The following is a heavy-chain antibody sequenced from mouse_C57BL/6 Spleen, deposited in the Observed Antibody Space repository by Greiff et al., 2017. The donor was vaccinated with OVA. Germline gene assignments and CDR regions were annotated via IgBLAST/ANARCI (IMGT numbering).Heavy chain of an antibody. CDR2: FYPRDGST. CDR1: GYTFTSYD. D-gene: IGHD1-1*01. CDR3: ARYGYYGSSLYWYFDV. J-gene: IGHJ1*03. V-gene: IGHV1-85*01. Sequence: SGPELVKPGASVKLSCKASGYTFTSYDINWVKQRPGQGLEWIGWFYPRDGSTKYNEKFKGKATLTVDTSSSTAYMELHSLTSEDSAVYFCARYGYYGSSLYWYFDVWGTGTTVTVSS.